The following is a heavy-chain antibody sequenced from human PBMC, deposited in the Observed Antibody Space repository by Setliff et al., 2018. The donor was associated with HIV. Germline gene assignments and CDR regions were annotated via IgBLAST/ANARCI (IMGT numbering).Heavy chain of an antibody. D-gene: IGHD3-22*01. CDR2: INLNTGNT. CDR3: ARGRTYDSSGYIGNWFDP. V-gene: IGHV1-2*02. J-gene: IGHJ5*02. Sequence: YTFTGYYMHWVRQAPGQGLEWMGCINLNTGNTNYAQKFQGRVIVTRDTSINTAYVELRSLRLDDTAVYFCARGRTYDSSGYIGNWFDPWGQGTLVTVSS. CDR1: YTFTGYY.